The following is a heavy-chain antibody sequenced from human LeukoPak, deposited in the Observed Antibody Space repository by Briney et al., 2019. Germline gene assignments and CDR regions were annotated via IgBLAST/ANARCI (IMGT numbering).Heavy chain of an antibody. Sequence: SETLALTCTVSGYSITTGYYWGWIRPPPGKGLERIGSIYKTGSTFYNPFLKSRVTISVDTSKNQFSLRLSSVTAADTAVYYCARDQDYYGSGSYGPDYWGQGTLVTVSS. CDR2: IYKTGST. J-gene: IGHJ4*02. CDR3: ARDQDYYGSGSYGPDY. CDR1: GYSITTGYY. D-gene: IGHD3-10*01. V-gene: IGHV4-38-2*02.